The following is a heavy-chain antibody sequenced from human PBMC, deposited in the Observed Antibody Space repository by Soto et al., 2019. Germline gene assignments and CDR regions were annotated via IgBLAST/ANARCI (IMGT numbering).Heavy chain of an antibody. Sequence: QVQLQESGPGLVKPSGTLSLTCAVSGGSISSSNWWSWVRQPPGKGLEWIGEIYHSGSTNYNPSLRIRVPISVDKSKNQFSLKLSSVTAADTAVYYCAQSSFGVAQSWFDPWGQGTLVTVSS. CDR3: AQSSFGVAQSWFDP. D-gene: IGHD3-3*01. CDR1: GGSISSSNW. J-gene: IGHJ5*02. V-gene: IGHV4-4*02. CDR2: IYHSGST.